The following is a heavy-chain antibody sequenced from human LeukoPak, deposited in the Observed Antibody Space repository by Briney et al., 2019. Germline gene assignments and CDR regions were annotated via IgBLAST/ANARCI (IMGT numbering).Heavy chain of an antibody. D-gene: IGHD6-19*01. J-gene: IGHJ4*02. CDR2: ISGSGGGT. CDR3: AKDSTYSAVAGTSY. Sequence: GGSLRLSCAASGFTFSSYAMSWVRQAPGKGLEWVSAISGSGGGTYYADSVKGRFTISRDNSKNTLYLQMNSLRAEDTAVYYCAKDSTYSAVAGTSYWGQGTLVTVSS. V-gene: IGHV3-23*01. CDR1: GFTFSSYA.